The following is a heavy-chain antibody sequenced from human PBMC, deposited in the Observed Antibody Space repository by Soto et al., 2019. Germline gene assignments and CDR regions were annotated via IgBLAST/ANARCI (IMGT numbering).Heavy chain of an antibody. CDR2: ISDYNGNV. CDR1: GYTFTGFG. CDR3: ARALEYYYGSGSYQNWFDP. Sequence: ASVKVSCKASGYTFTGFGISWVRQAPGQGLEWMGWISDYNGNVKYAQKLQGRVTMTTDTSTSTAYMELTSLRSDDTAVYYCARALEYYYGSGSYQNWFDPWG. V-gene: IGHV1-18*01. D-gene: IGHD3-10*01. J-gene: IGHJ5*02.